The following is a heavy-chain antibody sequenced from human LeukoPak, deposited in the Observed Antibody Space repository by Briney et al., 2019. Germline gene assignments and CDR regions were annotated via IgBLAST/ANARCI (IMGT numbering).Heavy chain of an antibody. J-gene: IGHJ4*02. CDR3: ARCNYGSGSYYNGGREFDY. D-gene: IGHD3-10*01. CDR2: IYPGDSDT. Sequence: GESLKISCKGSGYSFTSYWIGWVRQMPGKGLEWMGIIYPGDSDTRHSPSFQGQVTISADKSISTAYLQWSSLKASDTAMYYCARCNYGSGSYYNGGREFDYWGQGTLVTVSS. CDR1: GYSFTSYW. V-gene: IGHV5-51*01.